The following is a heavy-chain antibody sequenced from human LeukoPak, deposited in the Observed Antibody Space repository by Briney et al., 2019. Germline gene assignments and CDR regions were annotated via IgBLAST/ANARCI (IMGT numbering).Heavy chain of an antibody. CDR1: GFTFSNNV. CDR2: ISCDGSDK. Sequence: PGGSRRLSCAASGFTFSNNVIHWVRQAPGKGLEWVAMISCDGSDKYYADSVKGRFTISRDNSKNTLYLQRTRLTGEDTAVYYCARDLYGSRSRRCAMDVWGKGTTVTVSS. CDR3: ARDLYGSRSRRCAMDV. J-gene: IGHJ6*04. V-gene: IGHV3-30*04. D-gene: IGHD3-10*01.